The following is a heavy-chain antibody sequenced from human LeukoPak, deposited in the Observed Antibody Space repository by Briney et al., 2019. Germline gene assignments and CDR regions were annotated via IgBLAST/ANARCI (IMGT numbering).Heavy chain of an antibody. Sequence: GGSLRLSCAASGFTFSSYAMSWVRQAPGKGLEWVSAISGGGGSTYYADSVKGRFTISRDNSKNTLYLQMNSLRAEDTAVYYCAKDSKYSSSWAYYYYGMDVWGKGTTVTVSS. CDR2: ISGGGGST. CDR1: GFTFSSYA. CDR3: AKDSKYSSSWAYYYYGMDV. V-gene: IGHV3-23*01. D-gene: IGHD6-13*01. J-gene: IGHJ6*04.